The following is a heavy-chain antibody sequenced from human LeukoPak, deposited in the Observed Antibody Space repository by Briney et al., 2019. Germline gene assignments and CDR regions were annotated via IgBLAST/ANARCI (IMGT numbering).Heavy chain of an antibody. D-gene: IGHD6-19*01. Sequence: GGSLRLSCAASGFTFTSYAMSWVRQVPGKGLGWVSAISGGGDSTHYADSVKGRFTISRDNAKNSLYLQMNSLRAEDTAVYYCARVWGIAVAGTPPYFDYWGQGTLVTVSS. CDR1: GFTFTSYA. V-gene: IGHV3-23*01. CDR2: ISGGGDST. J-gene: IGHJ4*02. CDR3: ARVWGIAVAGTPPYFDY.